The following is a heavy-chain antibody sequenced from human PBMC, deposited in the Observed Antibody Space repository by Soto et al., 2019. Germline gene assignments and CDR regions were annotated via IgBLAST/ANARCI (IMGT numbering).Heavy chain of an antibody. D-gene: IGHD6-13*01. V-gene: IGHV1-69*01. CDR1: RGTFNNYA. Sequence: QVQLVQSGAEVQKPGSSVKVSCKASRGTFNNYALTWVRQAPGQGLEWMGGIIPISGTINYAQKFQGRLTITADESTNTAYMELTILTSGDTAVDYCASSYGTSWYGDYWGQGSLVTDSS. J-gene: IGHJ4*02. CDR3: ASSYGTSWYGDY. CDR2: IIPISGTI.